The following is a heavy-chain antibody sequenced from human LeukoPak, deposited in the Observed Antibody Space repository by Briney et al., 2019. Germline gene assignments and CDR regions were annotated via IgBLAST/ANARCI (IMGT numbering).Heavy chain of an antibody. CDR1: GYTFTSYA. CDR2: INVANGDT. D-gene: IGHD3-10*01. Sequence: GASVKVSCKASGYTFTSYAVTWVRQAPGQGLEWMGWINVANGDTNYAQKFQGRVTVTTDTSTSTAYMELRSLTSDDTAVYYCARGRFPGSGSYYNSFDYYGQGTLVTVSS. J-gene: IGHJ4*02. CDR3: ARGRFPGSGSYYNSFDY. V-gene: IGHV1-18*01.